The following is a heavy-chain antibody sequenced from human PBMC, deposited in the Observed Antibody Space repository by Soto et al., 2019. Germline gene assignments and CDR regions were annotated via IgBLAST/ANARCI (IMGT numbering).Heavy chain of an antibody. CDR1: GFTFSSYS. V-gene: IGHV3-21*01. Sequence: GGSLRLSCAASGFTFSSYSMNWVRQAPGKGLEWVSSISSSSSYIYYADSVKGRFTISRDNAKNSLYLQMNSLRAEDTAVYYCAREDRSSWLFGMDVWGQGTTVTVSS. CDR2: ISSSSSYI. CDR3: AREDRSSWLFGMDV. J-gene: IGHJ6*02. D-gene: IGHD6-13*01.